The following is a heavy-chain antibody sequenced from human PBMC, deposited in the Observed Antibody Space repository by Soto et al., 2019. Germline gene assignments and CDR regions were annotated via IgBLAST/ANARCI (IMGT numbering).Heavy chain of an antibody. CDR2: IYYSGST. CDR1: GRSISSVNYY. V-gene: IGHV4-30-4*01. D-gene: IGHD4-4*01. Sequence: SETLSLTCTVSGRSISSVNYYWSWIRQPPGKGLEWIGYIYYSGSTYYNPSLRSRVTISVDRSKNQFSLKLSSVTAADTAVYYCARGMTTVTTLDYWGQGTLVTVSS. CDR3: ARGMTTVTTLDY. J-gene: IGHJ4*02.